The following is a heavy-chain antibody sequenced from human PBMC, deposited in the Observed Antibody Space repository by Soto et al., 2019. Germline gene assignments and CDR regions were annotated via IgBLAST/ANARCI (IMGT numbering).Heavy chain of an antibody. J-gene: IGHJ4*02. CDR1: GFTFSSYG. Sequence: GGSLRLSCAASGFTFSSYGMHWVRQAPGKGLEWVAVIWYDGSNKYYADSVKGRFTISRDNSKNTLYLQMNSLRAEDTAVYYCARETDPYGSGSGPIDYWGQGTLVTVSS. CDR2: IWYDGSNK. CDR3: ARETDPYGSGSGPIDY. V-gene: IGHV3-33*01. D-gene: IGHD3-10*01.